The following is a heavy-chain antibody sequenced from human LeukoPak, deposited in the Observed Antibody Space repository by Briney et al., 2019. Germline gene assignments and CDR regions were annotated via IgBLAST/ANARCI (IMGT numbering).Heavy chain of an antibody. CDR2: IYYSGST. Sequence: SETLSLTCTVSGGSFSSGYYYWSWHRPPPGLGLEWIGYIYYSGSTYYNPSLKSRLTISVDTSKNQFSPKLSSVTAADTAVYYCARVVCSGGSCHILDYWGQGTLVTVSS. D-gene: IGHD2-15*01. V-gene: IGHV4-30-4*01. CDR3: ARVVCSGGSCHILDY. CDR1: GGSFSSGYYY. J-gene: IGHJ4*02.